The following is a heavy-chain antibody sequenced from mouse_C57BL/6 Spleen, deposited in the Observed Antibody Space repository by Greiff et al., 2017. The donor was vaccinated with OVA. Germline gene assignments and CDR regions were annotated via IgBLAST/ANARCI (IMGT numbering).Heavy chain of an antibody. CDR1: GYSFTGYY. CDR2: INPSTGGT. D-gene: IGHD2-3*01. V-gene: IGHV1-42*01. J-gene: IGHJ4*01. CDR3: ASSPYDGDYGDAMDY. Sequence: EVQLQQSGPELVKPGASVKISCKASGYSFTGYYMNWVKQSPEKSLEWIGEINPSTGGTTYNQKFKAKATLTVDKSSSTAYMQLKSLTSEDSAVYYCASSPYDGDYGDAMDYWGQGTSVTVSS.